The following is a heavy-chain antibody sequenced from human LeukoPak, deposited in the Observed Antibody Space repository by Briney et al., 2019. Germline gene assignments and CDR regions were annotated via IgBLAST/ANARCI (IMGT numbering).Heavy chain of an antibody. D-gene: IGHD3-22*01. Sequence: PSETLSLTCTVSGGSIRSTNYYWGWIRQPPGKGLEWIGSIYYTGSTYYNPSLKGRVTISVDTSKNQFSLKLTSVTAADTAVYYCAKSGGPFYYDSSGYSFDYWGQGTLVTVSS. CDR1: GGSIRSTNYY. CDR2: IYYTGST. J-gene: IGHJ4*02. CDR3: AKSGGPFYYDSSGYSFDY. V-gene: IGHV4-39*07.